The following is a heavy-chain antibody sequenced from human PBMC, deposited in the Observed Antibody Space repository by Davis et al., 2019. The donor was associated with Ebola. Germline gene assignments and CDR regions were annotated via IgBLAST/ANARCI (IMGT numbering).Heavy chain of an antibody. CDR3: AKVKYYSTWRGGFDY. D-gene: IGHD6-13*01. J-gene: IGHJ4*02. CDR2: ISGSGGST. Sequence: GGSLRLSCAASGFTFSSYWMHWVRQAPGKGLEWVSAISGSGGSTYYADSVKGRFTISRDSSKNTLYLQMNSLRAEDTAVYYCAKVKYYSTWRGGFDYWGQGTLVTVSS. CDR1: GFTFSSYW. V-gene: IGHV3-23*01.